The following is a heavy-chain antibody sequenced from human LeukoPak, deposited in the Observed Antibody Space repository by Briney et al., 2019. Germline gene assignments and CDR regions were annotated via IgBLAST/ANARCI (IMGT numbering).Heavy chain of an antibody. D-gene: IGHD2-15*01. CDR1: GYTFNTNW. V-gene: IGHV5-51*01. J-gene: IGHJ4*02. CDR3: ARQAGDRWSPFDY. Sequence: GDSLQISCKVSGYTFNTNWIGWVRQMPGKGLEWMGIIYPGNSDATYSPSSEGQVTISADKSISTAYLQWTSLKASDTAIYYCARQAGDRWSPFDYWGQGTPVTVSS. CDR2: IYPGNSDA.